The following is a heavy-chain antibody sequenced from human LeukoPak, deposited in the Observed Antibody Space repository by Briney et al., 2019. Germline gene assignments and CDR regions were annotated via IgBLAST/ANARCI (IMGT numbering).Heavy chain of an antibody. CDR1: GGSISSSSYY. J-gene: IGHJ4*02. D-gene: IGHD3-10*01. CDR2: IYYSGST. CDR3: ARVRITMVRGVMGGYYFDY. Sequence: SETLSLTCTVSGGSISSSSYYWGWIRQPPGKGLEWIGSIYYSGSTYYNPSLKSRVTISVDTSKNQFSLKLSSVTAADTAVYYCARVRITMVRGVMGGYYFDYWGQGTLVTVSS. V-gene: IGHV4-39*07.